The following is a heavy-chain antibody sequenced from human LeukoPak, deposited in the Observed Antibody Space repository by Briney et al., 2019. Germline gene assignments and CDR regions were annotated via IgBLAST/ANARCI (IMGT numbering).Heavy chain of an antibody. Sequence: QPGGSLRLSCAASGFTFSSYEMSWVRQAPGKGLEWVSYISVSGGTIKYADSVKGRFTISRDNAKNSLYLHLNSLRVEDTAFYYCARGDGGYYYGMDVWGQGTTVTVSS. CDR1: GFTFSSYE. V-gene: IGHV3-48*03. J-gene: IGHJ6*02. CDR2: ISVSGGTI. CDR3: ARGDGGYYYGMDV. D-gene: IGHD3-3*01.